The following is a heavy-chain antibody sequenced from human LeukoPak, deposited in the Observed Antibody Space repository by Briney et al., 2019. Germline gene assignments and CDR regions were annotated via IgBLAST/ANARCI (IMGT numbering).Heavy chain of an antibody. CDR3: ARLPEEDSSGYRHGGGFDY. J-gene: IGHJ4*02. Sequence: PSETLSLTCTVSGGSISTTTYYWGWIRQPPGKGLEWIGTIYYSGSTYYNPSLKSRVTISVDTSKNQFSLKLSSVTAADTAVYCCARLPEEDSSGYRHGGGFDYWGQGTLVTVSS. D-gene: IGHD3-22*01. CDR2: IYYSGST. CDR1: GGSISTTTYY. V-gene: IGHV4-39*07.